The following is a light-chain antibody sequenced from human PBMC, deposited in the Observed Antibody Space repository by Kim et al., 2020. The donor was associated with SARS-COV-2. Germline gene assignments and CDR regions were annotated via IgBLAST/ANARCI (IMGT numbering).Light chain of an antibody. Sequence: STPGERAPFVCIASPSVSNHFAWYQQKPVQAPRLVIYDSSNRATCIPVRFSGSVSGTDFTLTISSLEPEDFAVYYCQQGSIWPPYTFGQGTKLEI. J-gene: IGKJ2*01. CDR2: DSS. V-gene: IGKV3-11*01. CDR3: QQGSIWPPYT. CDR1: PSVSNH.